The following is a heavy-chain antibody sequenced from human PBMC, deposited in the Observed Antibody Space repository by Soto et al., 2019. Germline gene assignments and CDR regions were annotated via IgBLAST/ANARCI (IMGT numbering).Heavy chain of an antibody. CDR1: GDSISSSSFY. V-gene: IGHV4-39*02. CDR2: SNTKARA. J-gene: IGHJ4*02. D-gene: IGHD1-26*01. Sequence: PSETLSLTCTVSGDSISSSSFYWDWIRQPPGNGLQWIEKSNTKARANYKPSPNSRLTLSVHTTRSHFSLELSSVTAADTAVYYCTRGLISGSHYSGGRYYFDSCGQRTQVTVSS. CDR3: TRGLISGSHYSGGRYYFDS.